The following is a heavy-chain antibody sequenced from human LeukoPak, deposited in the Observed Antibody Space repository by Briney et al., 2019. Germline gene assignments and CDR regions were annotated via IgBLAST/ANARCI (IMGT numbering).Heavy chain of an antibody. CDR1: GFTFSYYG. D-gene: IGHD2-21*02. J-gene: IGHJ6*03. V-gene: IGHV3-30*03. Sequence: PGGSLRLSCAASGFTFSYYGMHWVRQAPGKGLEWVAVISYDGSNKYYADSVKGRFTISRDNSKNTLYLQMNSLRAEDTAVYYCATGDLYYYYYYMDVWGKGTTVTVSS. CDR2: ISYDGSNK. CDR3: ATGDLYYYYYYMDV.